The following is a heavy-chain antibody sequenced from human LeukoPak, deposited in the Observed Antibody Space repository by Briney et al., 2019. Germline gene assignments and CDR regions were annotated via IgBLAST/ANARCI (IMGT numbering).Heavy chain of an antibody. D-gene: IGHD3-22*01. Sequence: SETLSLTCTVSGGSISSYYWSWIRQPPGKGLEWIGYIYYSGSTNYNPSLKSRVTISVDTSKNQFSLKLSSVTAADTAVYYCARWLDHYDSSGTHWGRAFDIWGQGTMVTVSS. V-gene: IGHV4-59*01. CDR3: ARWLDHYDSSGTHWGRAFDI. CDR1: GGSISSYY. CDR2: IYYSGST. J-gene: IGHJ3*02.